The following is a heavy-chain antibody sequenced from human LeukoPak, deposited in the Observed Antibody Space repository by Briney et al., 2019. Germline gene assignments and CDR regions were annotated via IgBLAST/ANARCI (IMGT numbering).Heavy chain of an antibody. CDR3: ARPIAAAGTDLGY. V-gene: IGHV5-51*01. CDR1: GYGFNSYW. J-gene: IGHJ4*02. D-gene: IGHD6-13*01. Sequence: PGESLKISCKGSGYGFNSYWIGWVRQMPGKGLEWMGIIYPGDSDTRYSPSFQGQVTISADKSITTAYLQWSSLKASDTAMYYCARPIAAAGTDLGYWGQGTLVTVSS. CDR2: IYPGDSDT.